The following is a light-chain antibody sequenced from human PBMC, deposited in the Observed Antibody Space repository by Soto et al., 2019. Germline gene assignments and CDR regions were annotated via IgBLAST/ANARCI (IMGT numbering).Light chain of an antibody. Sequence: QPVLNQPPSASGTPGQRVTISCSGSSSNIGSNHVYWYQQVPGTAPKLLIYGNNQRPSGVPDRFSGSKSGTSASLAISGLRSDDEADYYCAAWDFSLNGVVYGGGTK. CDR1: SSNIGSNH. CDR3: AAWDFSLNGVV. J-gene: IGLJ2*01. CDR2: GNN. V-gene: IGLV1-47*01.